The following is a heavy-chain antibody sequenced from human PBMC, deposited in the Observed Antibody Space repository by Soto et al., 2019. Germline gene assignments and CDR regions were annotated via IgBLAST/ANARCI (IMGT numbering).Heavy chain of an antibody. V-gene: IGHV3-30*04. CDR2: ISHDGRDT. CDR1: GFTFNSLS. CDR3: AREPYGDCQYFDY. Sequence: QVQLVESGGGMVQPGTSLRLSCAASGFTFNSLSLHWVRQRPDKGLEWVAVISHDGRDTCYADFVKGRFTVSRDKSKNTIYLQGNSLRAEDTAVYYCAREPYGDCQYFDYWGQGTLVTVSS. D-gene: IGHD2-21*02. J-gene: IGHJ4*02.